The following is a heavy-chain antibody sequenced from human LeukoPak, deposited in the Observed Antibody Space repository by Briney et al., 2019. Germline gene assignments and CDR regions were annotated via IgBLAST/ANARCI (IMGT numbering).Heavy chain of an antibody. CDR2: INAYNGNT. Sequence: GASVKVSCKASGYTFTSYGISWVRQAPGQGLEWMGWINAYNGNTNYAQKLQGRVTMTTDTSTRTAYMELRSMRSDDTAVYYCARASCSGGTCYRSRGAFDIWGQGTMVTVSS. CDR1: GYTFTSYG. J-gene: IGHJ3*02. D-gene: IGHD2-15*01. CDR3: ARASCSGGTCYRSRGAFDI. V-gene: IGHV1-18*01.